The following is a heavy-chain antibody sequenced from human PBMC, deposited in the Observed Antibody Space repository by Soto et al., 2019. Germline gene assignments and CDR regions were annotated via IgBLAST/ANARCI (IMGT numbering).Heavy chain of an antibody. CDR3: ARDRTSRDLDFWSGYSDY. CDR2: ISYDGSNK. J-gene: IGHJ4*02. V-gene: IGHV3-30-3*01. Sequence: PGGSLRLSCAASGFTFSSYAMHWVRQAPGKGLEWVAVISYDGSNKYYADSVKGRFTISRDNSKNTLYLQTNSLRAEDTAVYYCARDRTSRDLDFWSGYSDYWGQGTLVTVSS. D-gene: IGHD3-3*01. CDR1: GFTFSSYA.